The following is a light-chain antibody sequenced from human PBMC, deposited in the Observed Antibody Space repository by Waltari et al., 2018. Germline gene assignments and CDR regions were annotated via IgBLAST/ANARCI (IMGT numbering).Light chain of an antibody. CDR1: QSVSRY. CDR3: QKYGTLPAT. J-gene: IGKJ1*01. CDR2: EAS. V-gene: IGKV3-20*01. Sequence: EIVLTQSPGTLSLSPGERATLSCRASQSVSRYLAWYQQKPGQAPRLLIYEASRRATGIPDSFSGSGSGTDFTLTISRLEPEDFAVYYCQKYGTLPATFGQGTKVEIK.